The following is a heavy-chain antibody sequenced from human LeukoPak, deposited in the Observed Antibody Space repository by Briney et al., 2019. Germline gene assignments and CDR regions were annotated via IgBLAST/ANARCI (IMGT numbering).Heavy chain of an antibody. J-gene: IGHJ4*02. CDR2: IDPSDSYT. Sequence: GESLKISCKGSGYSFTSYWISWVRQMPGKGVEWMGRIDPSDSYTNYSPSFQGHVTISADKSISTAYLQWSSLKASDTAMYYCARHGAPIPDFDYWGQGTLVTVSS. CDR3: ARHGAPIPDFDY. V-gene: IGHV5-10-1*01. CDR1: GYSFTSYW. D-gene: IGHD2-21*01.